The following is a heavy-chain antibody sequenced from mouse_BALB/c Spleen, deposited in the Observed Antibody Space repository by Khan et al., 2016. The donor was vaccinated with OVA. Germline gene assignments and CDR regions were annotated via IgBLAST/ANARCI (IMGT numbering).Heavy chain of an antibody. CDR3: AKKITTVDYYAMDY. J-gene: IGHJ4*01. CDR1: GFSLTSYG. Sequence: QVQLQQSGPGLVQPSQSLSITCTVSGFSLTSYGVHWVRQSPGKGLEWLGVIWRGGSTDYNAAFMSRLSITKDNSKSQVFFKMNSLQADDTAIYYCAKKITTVDYYAMDYWGQGTSATVSS. CDR2: IWRGGST. V-gene: IGHV2-5*01. D-gene: IGHD1-1*01.